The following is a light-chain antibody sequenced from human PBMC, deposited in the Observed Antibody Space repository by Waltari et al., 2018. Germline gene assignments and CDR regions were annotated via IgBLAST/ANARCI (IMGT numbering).Light chain of an antibody. CDR2: DAS. Sequence: EIVLTQSPATLSLSPGERATLSCRASQSVSYYLAWYQQRPGQAPRLLIYDASSRATGIPARFSGSGSETDFTLTFSSLEPEDFAVYYCQQRRTWPLTFGGGTKVEI. J-gene: IGKJ4*01. CDR3: QQRRTWPLT. V-gene: IGKV3-11*01. CDR1: QSVSYY.